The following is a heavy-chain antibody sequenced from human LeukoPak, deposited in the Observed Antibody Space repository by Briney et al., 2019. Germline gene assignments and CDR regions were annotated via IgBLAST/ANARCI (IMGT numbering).Heavy chain of an antibody. Sequence: SQTLSLTCAISGDSVTSNNAAWVWIRQSPSRGLEWLGRTYYRSKWYHDYAVSVKSRISFNPDTSKNQFFLQLNSVTPEDTAVYYCARDVNGAFTRSWFDPWGQGTRVTVS. CDR1: GDSVTSNNAA. J-gene: IGHJ5*02. V-gene: IGHV6-1*01. CDR2: TYYRSKWYH. D-gene: IGHD4-17*01. CDR3: ARDVNGAFTRSWFDP.